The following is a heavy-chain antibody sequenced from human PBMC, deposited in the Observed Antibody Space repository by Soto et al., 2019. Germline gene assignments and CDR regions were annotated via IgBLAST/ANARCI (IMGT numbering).Heavy chain of an antibody. J-gene: IGHJ6*03. V-gene: IGHV4-34*01. CDR1: GGSFSDYS. Sequence: SETLSLTCAVSGGSFSDYSWTLIRQPPGKGLEWIGEINHSGSTNCNPSLKSRVTISVDTSKNQFSLKLSSVTAADTAVYYCAGSLAAAGEKRTHYYYYYYMDVWGKGTTVTVSS. CDR2: INHSGST. D-gene: IGHD6-13*01. CDR3: AGSLAAAGEKRTHYYYYYYMDV.